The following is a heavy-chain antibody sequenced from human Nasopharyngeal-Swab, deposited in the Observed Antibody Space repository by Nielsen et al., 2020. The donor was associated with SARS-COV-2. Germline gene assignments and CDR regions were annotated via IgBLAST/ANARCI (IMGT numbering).Heavy chain of an antibody. CDR1: GFIFSSST. D-gene: IGHD2-2*01. V-gene: IGHV3-30*04. Sequence: GGSLRLSCAASGFIFSSSTMHWVRQAPGKGLEWVAVISFDGSNKYYADSVKGRFSISRDNSKNTLYLQMNSLRPEDTAVYYCARGRHCSSNSCYSYYYYYNMDVWGKGTTVTVSS. CDR2: ISFDGSNK. CDR3: ARGRHCSSNSCYSYYYYYNMDV. J-gene: IGHJ6*03.